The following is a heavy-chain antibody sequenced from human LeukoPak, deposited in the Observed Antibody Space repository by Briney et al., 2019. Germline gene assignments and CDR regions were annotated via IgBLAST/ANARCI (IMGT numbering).Heavy chain of an antibody. V-gene: IGHV4-38-2*01. Sequence: SETLSLTCAVSGYSLGKNYYWGWIRQPPGKGLEWIGMIYGTASTSYNPSLMNRVTMSVDTSKNHSSLKLTSVTAADTAVHYCARYDSRGSASTRFDYWGQGILVTISS. CDR3: ARYDSRGSASTRFDY. J-gene: IGHJ4*02. CDR2: IYGTAST. CDR1: GYSLGKNYY. D-gene: IGHD3-16*01.